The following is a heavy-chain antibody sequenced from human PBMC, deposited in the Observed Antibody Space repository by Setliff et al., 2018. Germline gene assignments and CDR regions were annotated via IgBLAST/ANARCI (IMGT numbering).Heavy chain of an antibody. CDR1: GGSFSGYY. V-gene: IGHV4-34*01. CDR2: INHSGST. J-gene: IGHJ4*02. D-gene: IGHD3-16*01. Sequence: PSETLSLTCAVYGGSFSGYYWSWIRQPPGKGLEWIGEINHSGSTNNNPSLKTRVTISVATPKNQFSLKLSSVTASDTAVYYCARAITSKYYCEDWGRGTLGTVSS. CDR3: ARAITSKYYCED.